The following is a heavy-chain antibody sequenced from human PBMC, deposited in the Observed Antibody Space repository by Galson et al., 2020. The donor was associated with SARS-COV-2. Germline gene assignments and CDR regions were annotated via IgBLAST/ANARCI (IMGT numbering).Heavy chain of an antibody. CDR2: ISSSSNYI. J-gene: IGHJ5*02. V-gene: IGHV3-21*06. Sequence: GGSLRLSCAASGLSFSNYGLHWVRQAPGKGLQWVSSISSSSNYIYYADSVKGRFTISRDDAKSSLYLQMNSLRAEDTAVYYCASHPLTTSSSWLDPWGQGTLVTVSS. CDR1: GLSFSNYG. CDR3: ASHPLTTSSSWLDP. D-gene: IGHD1-26*01.